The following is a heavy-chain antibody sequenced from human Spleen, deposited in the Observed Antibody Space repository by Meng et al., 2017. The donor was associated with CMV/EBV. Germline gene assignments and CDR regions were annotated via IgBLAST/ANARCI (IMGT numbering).Heavy chain of an antibody. V-gene: IGHV3-30-3*01. J-gene: IGHJ3*02. CDR2: ISYDANNT. D-gene: IGHD3-3*01. Sequence: GGSLRLSCAASGFTFSSYALHWVRQAPGKGLEWVAVISYDANNTYYADSVKGRFTISRDNSKNTLYLQMNSLRDEDTAVYYCVRDLPKSGLWAFDIWGQGTMVTVSS. CDR3: VRDLPKSGLWAFDI. CDR1: GFTFSSYA.